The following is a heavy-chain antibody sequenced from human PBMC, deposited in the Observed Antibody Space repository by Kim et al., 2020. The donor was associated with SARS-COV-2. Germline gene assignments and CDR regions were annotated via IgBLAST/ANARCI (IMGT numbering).Heavy chain of an antibody. CDR1: GFTFDNYA. J-gene: IGHJ4*02. CDR3: AKDVFAAAGGFGDY. Sequence: GGSLRLSCAASGFTFDNYAMYWVRQAPGKGLEWVSLITGDGGITYYADSVKGRFTISRDNSKNSLFLQMSSLRPEDTAFYYCAKDVFAAAGGFGDYWGQGTLVTVSS. CDR2: ITGDGGIT. V-gene: IGHV3-43*02. D-gene: IGHD6-13*01.